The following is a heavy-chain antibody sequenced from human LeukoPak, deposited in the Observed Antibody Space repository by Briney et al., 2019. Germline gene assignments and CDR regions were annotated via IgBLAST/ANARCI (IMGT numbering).Heavy chain of an antibody. CDR1: GYTFTGHY. Sequence: ASVKVSCKASGYTFTGHYIHWVRQAPGQGLEWMGWISPNSGGTNYAQKFQGRVTMTRDTSISTAYMELSRLRSDDTAVYYCARASISGWYRYWGQGTLVTVSS. V-gene: IGHV1-2*02. CDR3: ARASISGWYRY. D-gene: IGHD6-19*01. J-gene: IGHJ4*02. CDR2: ISPNSGGT.